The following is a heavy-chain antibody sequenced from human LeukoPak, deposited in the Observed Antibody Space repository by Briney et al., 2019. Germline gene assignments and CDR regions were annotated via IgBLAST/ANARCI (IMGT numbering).Heavy chain of an antibody. J-gene: IGHJ4*02. CDR3: ARASSSGDY. CDR2: IYYSGST. Sequence: SETLSLTCTVSGGSFSSGSYYWSWIRQPPGKGLEWIGYIYYSGSTNYNSSLKSRVTISVDTSKNQFSLKLSSVTAADTAVYYCARASSSGDYWGQGTLVTVSS. D-gene: IGHD6-6*01. CDR1: GGSFSSGSYY. V-gene: IGHV4-61*01.